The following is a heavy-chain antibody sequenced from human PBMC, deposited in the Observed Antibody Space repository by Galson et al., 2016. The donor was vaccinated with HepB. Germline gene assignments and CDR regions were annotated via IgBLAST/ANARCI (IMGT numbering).Heavy chain of an antibody. CDR3: ARDIGAGHNFRPHPNY. D-gene: IGHD1-1*01. CDR1: GFTFNEYD. Sequence: SLRLSCAASGFTFNEYDMRWVRQAPGKGLEWVSGITWNTGYISYADSVRGRFTISRDNSKNSLYLQMNSLRVEDTAVYYCARDIGAGHNFRPHPNYWGQGTLVTVSS. CDR2: ITWNTGYI. J-gene: IGHJ4*02. V-gene: IGHV3-9*01.